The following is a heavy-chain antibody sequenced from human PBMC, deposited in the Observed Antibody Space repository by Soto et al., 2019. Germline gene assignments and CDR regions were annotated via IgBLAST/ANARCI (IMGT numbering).Heavy chain of an antibody. CDR2: IKQDGSEK. V-gene: IGHV3-7*01. CDR1: GFSFSSYW. Sequence: PGASLRLSCAASGFSFSSYWMSCVRQAPGKWLEWVANIKQDGSEKYYVDSVKGRFTISRDNSATSLSLQMDSLGAEDSAIYYCARGCGRPSCPYYSDSWGRGILVTVSS. CDR3: ARGCGRPSCPYYSDS. D-gene: IGHD2-2*01. J-gene: IGHJ4*02.